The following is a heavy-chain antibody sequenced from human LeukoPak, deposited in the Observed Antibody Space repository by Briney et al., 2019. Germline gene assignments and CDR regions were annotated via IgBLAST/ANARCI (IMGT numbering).Heavy chain of an antibody. V-gene: IGHV4-59*08. D-gene: IGHD2-15*01. Sequence: PSETLSLTCTVSGASINSYYWSWIRQPPGKGLEWIGYIYYSGSTTYSPSLKSRVTMSVDTSKNQFSLKLSSVTAADTAVYYCETLRYCSGTSCFPKYFQHWGQGTLVTVSS. CDR2: IYYSGST. CDR1: GASINSYY. CDR3: ETLRYCSGTSCFPKYFQH. J-gene: IGHJ1*01.